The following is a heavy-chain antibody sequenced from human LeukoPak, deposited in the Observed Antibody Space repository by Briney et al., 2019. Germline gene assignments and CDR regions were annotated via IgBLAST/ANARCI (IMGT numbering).Heavy chain of an antibody. D-gene: IGHD3-16*02. CDR1: GGSVSSGGYH. J-gene: IGHJ4*02. CDR3: AREGGSYRPLDY. Sequence: AEPLSLTCSVSGGSVSSGGYHWSWIRQPPGKGLEWIGYIYHSGSANYNPSLKSRVTISVDTSKNHFSLNLSSVTAADTAVYYCAREGGSYRPLDYSGQGTLVTVSS. V-gene: IGHV4-61*03. CDR2: IYHSGSA.